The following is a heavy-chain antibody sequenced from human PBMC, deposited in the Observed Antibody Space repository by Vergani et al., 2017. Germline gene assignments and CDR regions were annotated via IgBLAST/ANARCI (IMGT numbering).Heavy chain of an antibody. V-gene: IGHV3-23*01. D-gene: IGHD3-22*01. Sequence: EVQLLESGGGLVQPGGSLRLSCAASGFTFSSYAMSWVRQAPGKGLEWVSAISGSGGSTYYADSVKGRFTISGDNSKNTLYLQMNSLRAEDTAVYYCAKDYYYDSSDNYYYGMDGWGQGTTVTVSS. CDR1: GFTFSSYA. CDR2: ISGSGGST. CDR3: AKDYYYDSSDNYYYGMDG. J-gene: IGHJ6*02.